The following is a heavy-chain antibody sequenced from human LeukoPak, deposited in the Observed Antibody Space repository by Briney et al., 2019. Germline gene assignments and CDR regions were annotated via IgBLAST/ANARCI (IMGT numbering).Heavy chain of an antibody. J-gene: IGHJ4*02. CDR3: ARGSSSGWYTSDY. Sequence: TTGGSLRLSCAASGFTFSSYAMHWIRQPPGKGLEWIGYIAYSGSTNYNPSLKSRVTISVDTSKNQFSLKLSSVTAADTAVYYCARGSSSGWYTSDYWGQGTLVTVSS. V-gene: IGHV4-59*01. CDR1: GFTFSSYA. D-gene: IGHD6-19*01. CDR2: IAYSGST.